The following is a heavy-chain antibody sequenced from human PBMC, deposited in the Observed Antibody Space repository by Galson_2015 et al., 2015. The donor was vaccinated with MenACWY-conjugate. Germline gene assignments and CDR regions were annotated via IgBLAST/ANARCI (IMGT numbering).Heavy chain of an antibody. J-gene: IGHJ4*02. CDR2: INPSGGGT. CDR3: ARVGYCSSPTCYLAFFDY. D-gene: IGHD2-2*01. V-gene: IGHV1-46*01. CDR1: GCTFSSYH. Sequence: SVKVSCKASGCTFSSYHMHWVRQAPGQGLEWMGIINPSGGGTSSAQKFQGRVTMTRDTSTSTVYMELSSLRSEDTAVYYCARVGYCSSPTCYLAFFDYWGQGTLVTVSS.